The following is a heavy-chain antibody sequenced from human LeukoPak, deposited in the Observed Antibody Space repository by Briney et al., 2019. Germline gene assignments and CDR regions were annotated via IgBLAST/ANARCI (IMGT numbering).Heavy chain of an antibody. CDR1: GSSISSTNW. Sequence: PSGTLSLTCAVSGSSISSTNWWSWVRQPPGKGLEWIGEIYHSGSTNYNPSLKSRVTISVDKSKNQFSLKLSSVTAADTAVYYCARVSAEDYAFDIWGQGTMVTVSS. D-gene: IGHD3-16*02. V-gene: IGHV4-4*02. CDR3: ARVSAEDYAFDI. CDR2: IYHSGST. J-gene: IGHJ3*02.